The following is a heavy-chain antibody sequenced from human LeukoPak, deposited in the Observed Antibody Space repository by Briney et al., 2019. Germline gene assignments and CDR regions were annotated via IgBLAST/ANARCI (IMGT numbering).Heavy chain of an antibody. V-gene: IGHV1-46*01. CDR1: GCTFTGYF. J-gene: IGHJ4*02. CDR3: ARGSNWRSDY. D-gene: IGHD7-27*01. Sequence: ASVKVSCNASGCTFTGYFMHWMRQAPGQGLEWMGKINPSGGSTSCAQKFQGRVTMTRDTSTSTVYMELSSLRSEDTAVYYCARGSNWRSDYWGQGTLVTVSS. CDR2: INPSGGST.